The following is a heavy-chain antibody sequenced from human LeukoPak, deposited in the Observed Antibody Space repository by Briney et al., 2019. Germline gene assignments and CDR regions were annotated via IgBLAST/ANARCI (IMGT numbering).Heavy chain of an antibody. D-gene: IGHD3-22*01. J-gene: IGHJ4*02. CDR2: IGSSSSYI. Sequence: GGSLRLSCAASGFTFSSYSMNWVRQAPGKGLEWVSSIGSSSSYIYYADSVKGRFTISRDNAKNSLYLQMNSLRAEDTAVYYCAKGIGRHYYDSSGYYFDYWGQGTLVTVSS. CDR3: AKGIGRHYYDSSGYYFDY. CDR1: GFTFSSYS. V-gene: IGHV3-21*04.